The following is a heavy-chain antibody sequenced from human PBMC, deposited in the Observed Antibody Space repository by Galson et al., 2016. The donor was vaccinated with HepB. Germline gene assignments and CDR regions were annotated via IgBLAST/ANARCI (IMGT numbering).Heavy chain of an antibody. Sequence: SVKVSCKASGYPFKNYGLSWIRQAPGQGLEWMGWIYPYNGNTNYAQKFQGRVTLTTDTSTSTVYMELRSLRSDDTAIYYCAREWEVQFDHWGQGTLVTVSS. V-gene: IGHV1-18*01. CDR3: AREWEVQFDH. CDR2: IYPYNGNT. J-gene: IGHJ4*02. D-gene: IGHD1-26*01. CDR1: GYPFKNYG.